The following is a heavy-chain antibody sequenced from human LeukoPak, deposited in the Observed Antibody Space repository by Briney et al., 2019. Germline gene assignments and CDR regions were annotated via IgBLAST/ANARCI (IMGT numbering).Heavy chain of an antibody. J-gene: IGHJ4*02. CDR3: ARQGSTDY. D-gene: IGHD3-10*01. CDR2: IYYSGST. CDR1: GGSISSYY. V-gene: IGHV4-59*08. Sequence: ASETLSLTCTVSGGSISSYYWSRIRQPPGKGLEWIGYIYYSGSTNYNPSLKSRVTISVDTSKNQFSLKLSSVTAADTAVYYCARQGSTDYWGQGTLVTVSS.